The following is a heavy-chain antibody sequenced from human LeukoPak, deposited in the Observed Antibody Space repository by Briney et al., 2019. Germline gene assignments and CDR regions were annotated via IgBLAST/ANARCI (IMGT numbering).Heavy chain of an antibody. Sequence: GGSLRLSCAASGFTFSPYSMNWVRQAPGKGLDWVSYISSSGTFIYYADSVKGRFTISRDNVRNTLHLQMNNLSLEDTAVYFCIREVQVRASASLGLWGRGTLVTVS. CDR2: ISSSGTFI. D-gene: IGHD1-1*01. CDR1: GFTFSPYS. J-gene: IGHJ4*01. CDR3: IREVQVRASASLGL. V-gene: IGHV3-21*01.